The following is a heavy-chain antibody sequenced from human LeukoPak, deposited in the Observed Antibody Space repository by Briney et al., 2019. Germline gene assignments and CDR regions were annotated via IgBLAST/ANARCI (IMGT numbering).Heavy chain of an antibody. CDR2: IYYSGST. Sequence: TSETLSLTCTVSGGSISSGGYYWSWIRQHPGKGLEWIGYIYYSGSTYYNPSLKSRVTISVDTSKNQFSLKLSSVTAADTAVYYCASENYDILTGYEFWGQGTTVTVS. V-gene: IGHV4-31*03. CDR3: ASENYDILTGYEF. J-gene: IGHJ6*02. CDR1: GGSISSGGYY. D-gene: IGHD3-9*01.